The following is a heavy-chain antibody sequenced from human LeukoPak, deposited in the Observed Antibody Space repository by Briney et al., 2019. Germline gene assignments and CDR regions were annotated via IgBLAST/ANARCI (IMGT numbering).Heavy chain of an antibody. J-gene: IGHJ1*01. Sequence: SETLSLTCAVYGGSFSGYYWSWIRQPPGKGLEWIGEIYHSGTTDYNPSLKSRVTVSIDKSKNQFSLNLSSVTAADTAVYYCATYSYGSGTQNQLWGQGTLVTVSS. CDR3: ATYSYGSGTQNQL. CDR1: GGSFSGYY. D-gene: IGHD3-10*01. V-gene: IGHV4-34*01. CDR2: IYHSGTT.